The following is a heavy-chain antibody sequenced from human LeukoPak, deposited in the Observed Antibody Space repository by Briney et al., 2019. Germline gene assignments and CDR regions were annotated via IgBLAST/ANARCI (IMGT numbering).Heavy chain of an antibody. CDR1: GFTFRSHA. V-gene: IGHV3-23*01. D-gene: IGHD2-21*01. CDR3: AKDFRIGYSAHFDY. Sequence: GGSLRLSCVGSGFTFRSHAMGWVRQAPEKGLEFVSGIYENGGTTYYADSVKGRFSISRDNSKNTLYLQMDSLRGEDTAVYHCAKDFRIGYSAHFDYWGQGALVTVSS. J-gene: IGHJ4*02. CDR2: IYENGGTT.